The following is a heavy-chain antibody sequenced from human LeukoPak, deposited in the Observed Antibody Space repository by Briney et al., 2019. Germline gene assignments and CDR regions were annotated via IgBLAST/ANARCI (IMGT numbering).Heavy chain of an antibody. J-gene: IGHJ4*02. CDR1: GGSMSSSSDY. V-gene: IGHV4-39*01. CDR2: IYYSGST. D-gene: IGHD4-17*01. CDR3: ARHGTVTHRFDY. Sequence: SETLSLTCGVSGGSMSSSSDYWGWIRQPPGKGLEWIGSIYYSGSTYYNPSLKSRVTISVDSSKNQCSLKLSSVTAADTAVYYCARHGTVTHRFDYWGQGTLVTVSS.